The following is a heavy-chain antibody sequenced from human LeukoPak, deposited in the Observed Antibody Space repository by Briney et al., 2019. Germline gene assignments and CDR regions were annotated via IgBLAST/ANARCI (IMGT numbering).Heavy chain of an antibody. CDR1: GCTFSSYA. CDR2: IIPIFGTA. Sequence: ASVKVSCKASGCTFSSYAICWVRQAPGQGLEWVGGIIPIFGTANYAQKFQCRVTITTNQTTSTAYMALGCLSSEDTIVYVCARVCDCGGDCHSPPDYWGQGTLVTVSS. J-gene: IGHJ4*02. V-gene: IGHV1-69*05. D-gene: IGHD2-21*02. CDR3: ARVCDCGGDCHSPPDY.